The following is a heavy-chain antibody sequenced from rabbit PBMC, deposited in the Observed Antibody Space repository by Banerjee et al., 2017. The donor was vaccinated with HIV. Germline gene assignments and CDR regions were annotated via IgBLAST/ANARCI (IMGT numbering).Heavy chain of an antibody. V-gene: IGHV1S40*01. CDR2: IYAGSGGFT. CDR3: ARDTSSSFSSYGMDL. J-gene: IGHJ6*01. D-gene: IGHD1-1*01. Sequence: QSLEESGGDLVKPGASLTLTCTASGVSFSSSSYMCWVRQAPGKGLEWIACIYAGSGGFTYYASWAKGRFTISKTSSTTVTLQMTRLTAADTATYFCARDTSSSFSSYGMDLWGPGTLVTVS. CDR1: GVSFSSSSY.